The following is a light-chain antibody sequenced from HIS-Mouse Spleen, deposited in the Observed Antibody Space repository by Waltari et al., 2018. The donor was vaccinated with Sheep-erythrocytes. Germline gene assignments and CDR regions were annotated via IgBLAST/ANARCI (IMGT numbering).Light chain of an antibody. CDR3: SSYTSSSSYV. V-gene: IGLV2-14*03. J-gene: IGLJ1*01. CDR2: DVR. CDR1: SSDVGGYNY. Sequence: QSALTQPASVSGSPGQSTTISCTGTSSDVGGYNYVSWYQQHPGKAPKLMIYDVRNRPSGVSNRFSGSKSGNTASLTISGLQAEDEADYYCSSYTSSSSYVFGTGTKVTVL.